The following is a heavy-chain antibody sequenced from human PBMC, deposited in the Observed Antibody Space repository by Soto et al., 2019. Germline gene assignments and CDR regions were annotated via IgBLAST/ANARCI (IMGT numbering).Heavy chain of an antibody. Sequence: ASVKVSCKASGYTFTSYGISWVRQAPGQGLEWMGWISTYSGNTDYAQKFQGRITMTTDTSTDTVYMELRSLRSDDTAVYFCARNLFGVIIMGDYWGQGTLVTVS. CDR1: GYTFTSYG. CDR3: ARNLFGVIIMGDY. V-gene: IGHV1-18*04. D-gene: IGHD3-3*01. J-gene: IGHJ4*02. CDR2: ISTYSGNT.